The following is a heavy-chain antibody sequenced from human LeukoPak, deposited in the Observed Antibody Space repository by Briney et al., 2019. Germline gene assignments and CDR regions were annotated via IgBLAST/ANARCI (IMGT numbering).Heavy chain of an antibody. Sequence: ASVKVSCKASGYTFSSFYMHWVRQAPGQGLEWMGIINPSGGSTSFAQKSQGRVTLTRDTSTSTVYMELSSLRSEDTAVYYCARDGVITYFDYWGQGTLVTVSS. CDR2: INPSGGST. CDR3: ARDGVITYFDY. D-gene: IGHD3-16*02. V-gene: IGHV1-46*01. J-gene: IGHJ4*02. CDR1: GYTFSSFY.